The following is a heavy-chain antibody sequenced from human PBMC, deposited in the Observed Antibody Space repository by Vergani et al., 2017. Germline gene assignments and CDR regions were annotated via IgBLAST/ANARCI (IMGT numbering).Heavy chain of an antibody. V-gene: IGHV3-64D*06. CDR2: ISSNGGST. Sequence: EVQLLESGGGLVQPGGSLRLSCSASGFTFSSYAMHWVRQAPGKGLEYVSAISSNGGSTYYADSVKGRFTISRDNSKNTLYLQMSSLRAEDTAVYYCVKDKGGYSSSWYYFDYWGQGTLVTVSS. D-gene: IGHD6-13*01. CDR1: GFTFSSYA. CDR3: VKDKGGYSSSWYYFDY. J-gene: IGHJ4*02.